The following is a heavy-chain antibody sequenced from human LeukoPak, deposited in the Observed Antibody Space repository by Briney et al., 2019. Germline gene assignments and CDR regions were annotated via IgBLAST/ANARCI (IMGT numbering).Heavy chain of an antibody. V-gene: IGHV1-18*01. CDR1: GYTFTSYA. J-gene: IGHJ4*02. CDR2: ISAYNGNT. CDR3: ARGGVVVVPAAFDY. Sequence: ASVKVSCKASGYTFTSYAMNWVRQAPGQGLEWMGWISAYNGNTNYAQKLQGRVTMTTDTSTSTAYMELRSLRSDDTAVYYCARGGVVVVPAAFDYWGQGTLVTVSS. D-gene: IGHD2-2*01.